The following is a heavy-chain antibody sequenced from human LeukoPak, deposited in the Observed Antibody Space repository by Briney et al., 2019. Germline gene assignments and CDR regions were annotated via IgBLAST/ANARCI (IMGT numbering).Heavy chain of an antibody. CDR1: GGSISCYY. J-gene: IGHJ5*02. V-gene: IGHV4-59*01. CDR2: IYYSGST. Sequence: KTSETLSLTCTVSGGSISCYYWSWIRQPPGKGLEWIGYIYYSGSTDYNPSLKSRVTISVDTSKNQFSLKLSSVTAADTAVYYCARDARPPQGYCSSTSCLNWFDPWGQGTLVTVSS. D-gene: IGHD2-2*01. CDR3: ARDARPPQGYCSSTSCLNWFDP.